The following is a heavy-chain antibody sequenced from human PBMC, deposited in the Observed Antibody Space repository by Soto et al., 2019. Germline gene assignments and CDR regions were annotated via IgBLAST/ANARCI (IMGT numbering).Heavy chain of an antibody. V-gene: IGHV1-8*01. CDR2: MNPNSGNT. CDR3: ARGARVVVPAGDYYYYMDV. CDR1: GYTFTSYD. J-gene: IGHJ6*03. D-gene: IGHD2-2*01. Sequence: ASVKVSCKASGYTFTSYDINWVRQATGQGLEWMGWMNPNSGNTGYAQKFQGRVTMTRNTSISTAYMELSSMRSEDTAVYYCARGARVVVPAGDYYYYMDVWGKGTTVTVSS.